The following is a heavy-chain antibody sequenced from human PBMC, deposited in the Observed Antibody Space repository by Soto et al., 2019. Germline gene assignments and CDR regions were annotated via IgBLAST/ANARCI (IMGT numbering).Heavy chain of an antibody. CDR2: ISYDGSNK. CDR3: AKDRTMDV. Sequence: SLRLSCAASGFTFSSYGMHWVRQAPGKGLEWVAVISYDGSNKYYADSVKGRFTISRDNSKNTLYLQMNSLRAEDTAVYYCAKDRTMDVWGQGXTVTVYS. CDR1: GFTFSSYG. V-gene: IGHV3-30*18. J-gene: IGHJ6*02.